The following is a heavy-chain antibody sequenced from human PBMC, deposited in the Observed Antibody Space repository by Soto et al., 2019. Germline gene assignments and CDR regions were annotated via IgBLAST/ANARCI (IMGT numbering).Heavy chain of an antibody. Sequence: PSETLSLTCTVSGGSLKSGSYSWSWLRQTPGKGLEWIGYVYHTGRTSYNTSLKSRVSISMNTSKNQLYLNLDSVTAAETAEYFCASDFSYFDSWGQGTLVTVSS. V-gene: IGHV4-61*01. CDR1: GGSLKSGSYS. CDR3: ASDFSYFDS. CDR2: VYHTGRT. D-gene: IGHD3-3*01. J-gene: IGHJ4*02.